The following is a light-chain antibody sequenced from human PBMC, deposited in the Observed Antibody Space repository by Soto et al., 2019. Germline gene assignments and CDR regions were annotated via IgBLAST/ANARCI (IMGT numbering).Light chain of an antibody. CDR3: ATWDDSLNEVV. J-gene: IGLJ3*02. CDR2: SND. Sequence: QPVLTQPPSASGTPGQRVAISCSGSTSNIGSRTVNWYQQVPGTAPKLLIYSNDQRPSWVPDRFSGSKSGTSASLAISGLQSEDESHYYCATWDDSLNEVVFGGGTKLTVL. V-gene: IGLV1-44*01. CDR1: TSNIGSRT.